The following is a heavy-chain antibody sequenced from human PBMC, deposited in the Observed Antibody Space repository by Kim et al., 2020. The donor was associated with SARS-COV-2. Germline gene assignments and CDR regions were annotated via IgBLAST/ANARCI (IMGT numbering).Heavy chain of an antibody. CDR1: GYSFTSYW. Sequence: GESLKISCKGSGYSFTSYWIVWVRQMPGKGLEWMGIIYPGDSDTRYSPSFQGQVTISADKSISTAYLQWSSLKASDTAMYYCARRSSYYDILTAYYTQGWFDPWGQGTLVTVSS. J-gene: IGHJ5*02. V-gene: IGHV5-51*01. CDR2: IYPGDSDT. D-gene: IGHD3-9*01. CDR3: ARRSSYYDILTAYYTQGWFDP.